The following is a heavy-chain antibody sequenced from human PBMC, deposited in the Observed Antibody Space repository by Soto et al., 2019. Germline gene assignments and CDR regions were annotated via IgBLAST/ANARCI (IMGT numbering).Heavy chain of an antibody. CDR2: ISPSSGAT. Sequence: QEQLVQSGAEVKKPGASVKVSCKASGYTFTDSYIHWVRQDPGKGLEWMGWISPSSGATLYAQKFQGWVSVTRDTSTSTVYLDVSRLKSDGSAVYYCARELYDNGPSGLDVWGQGTTVTVSS. CDR1: GYTFTDSY. V-gene: IGHV1-2*04. J-gene: IGHJ6*02. D-gene: IGHD3-22*01. CDR3: ARELYDNGPSGLDV.